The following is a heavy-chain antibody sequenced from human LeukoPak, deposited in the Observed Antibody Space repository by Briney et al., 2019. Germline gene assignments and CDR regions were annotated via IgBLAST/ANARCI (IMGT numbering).Heavy chain of an antibody. CDR3: AREFGVTKWFDP. Sequence: GGSLRLSCAASGFTFSSYSMNWVRQAPGKGLEWVSTISSSSSYIYYADSVKGRFTISRDNAKNSLYLQMNSLRAEDTAVYYCAREFGVTKWFDPWGQGTLVTVSS. J-gene: IGHJ5*02. CDR2: ISSSSSYI. CDR1: GFTFSSYS. D-gene: IGHD4-17*01. V-gene: IGHV3-21*01.